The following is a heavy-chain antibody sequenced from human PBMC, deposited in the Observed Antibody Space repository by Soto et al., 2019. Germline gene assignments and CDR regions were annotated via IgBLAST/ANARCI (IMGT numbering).Heavy chain of an antibody. D-gene: IGHD6-13*01. CDR1: GGTFSSYA. V-gene: IGHV1-69*12. J-gene: IGHJ4*02. CDR2: IIPIFGTA. Sequence: QVQLVQSGAEVKKPGSSVKVSCKASGGTFSSYAISWVRQAPGQGLEWMGGIIPIFGTANYAQEFQGRVTITADEPTGTAYLELSSLRSEDTALYYCGRVVAAATPYYFDYWGQGTLVTVSS. CDR3: GRVVAAATPYYFDY.